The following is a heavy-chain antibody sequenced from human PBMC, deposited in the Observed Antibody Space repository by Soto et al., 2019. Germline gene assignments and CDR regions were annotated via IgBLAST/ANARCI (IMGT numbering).Heavy chain of an antibody. CDR3: ARASWLGSVGMDV. CDR1: LDSISSYY. D-gene: IGHD6-19*01. CDR2: IHYTGNT. Sequence: SETLSLTCSVSLDSISSYYWNWIRQSPEKGLEWIGYIHYTGNTKYNPSLQSRVTMSIDASKNQFSLVLSSVTAADTAVYYCARASWLGSVGMDVWGQGTTVTVSS. V-gene: IGHV4-59*01. J-gene: IGHJ6*02.